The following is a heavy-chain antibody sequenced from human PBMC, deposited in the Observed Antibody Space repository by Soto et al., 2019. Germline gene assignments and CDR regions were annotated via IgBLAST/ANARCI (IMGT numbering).Heavy chain of an antibody. CDR2: IDHDGST. CDR1: GFTFSNYW. CDR3: VGDSHGDY. Sequence: EVQLVESGGGLVQPVGSLRLSCAASGFTFSNYWMHWVRQAPGKGLAWVARIDHDGSTDYAGSVRGRFTVSRDNAENMLYLQMNSLRDDDTALYYCVGDSHGDYWGQGTLVTVSS. J-gene: IGHJ4*02. V-gene: IGHV3-74*01.